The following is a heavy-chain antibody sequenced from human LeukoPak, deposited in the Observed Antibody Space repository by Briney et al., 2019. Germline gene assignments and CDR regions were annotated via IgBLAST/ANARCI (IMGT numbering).Heavy chain of an antibody. J-gene: IGHJ4*02. CDR2: ISYDGSNK. CDR3: ARKTDSGGQGDY. D-gene: IGHD3-22*01. Sequence: GGSLRLSCAASGFTFSSYAMHWVRQAPGKGLEWVAVISYDGSNKYYADSVKGRFTISRDNAKNSLYLQMNSLRAEDTAVYYCARKTDSGGQGDYWGPGTLVTVSS. CDR1: GFTFSSYA. V-gene: IGHV3-30*04.